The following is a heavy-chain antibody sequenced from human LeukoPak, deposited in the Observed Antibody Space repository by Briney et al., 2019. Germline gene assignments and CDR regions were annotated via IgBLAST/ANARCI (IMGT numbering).Heavy chain of an antibody. D-gene: IGHD3-10*01. V-gene: IGHV1-2*02. CDR2: INPNSGGT. CDR1: GYTFTGYY. CDR3: ARDRKVRGVRWFDP. Sequence: DSVKVSCKASGYTFTGYYMHWVRQAPGQGLEWMGWINPNSGGTNYAQKFQGRVTMTRDTSISTAYMELSRLRSDDTAVYYCARDRKVRGVRWFDPWGQGTLVTVSS. J-gene: IGHJ5*02.